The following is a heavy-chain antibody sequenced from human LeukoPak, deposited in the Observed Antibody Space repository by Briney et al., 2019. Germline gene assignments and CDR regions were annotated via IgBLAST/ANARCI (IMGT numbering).Heavy chain of an antibody. CDR1: GGSFSGYY. D-gene: IGHD1-1*01. CDR2: INHSGST. J-gene: IGHJ6*03. CDR3: ASERRTIYYMDV. V-gene: IGHV4-34*01. Sequence: TSETLSLTCAVYGGSFSGYYWSWIRQPPGKGLEWIGEINHSGSTNYNPSLKSRVTISVDTSKNQFSLKLSSVTAADTAVYYCASERRTIYYMDVWGKGTTVTISS.